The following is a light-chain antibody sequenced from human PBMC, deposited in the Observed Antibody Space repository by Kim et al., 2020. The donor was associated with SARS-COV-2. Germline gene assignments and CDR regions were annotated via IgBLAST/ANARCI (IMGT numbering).Light chain of an antibody. CDR3: MQGAHWPAALT. Sequence: DVVMTQSPLSLPVTLGQPASISCRSSQRIVHSDGNTYLNWFQQRPGQSPRRLIYKVSNRDSGVPDRFSGSGSGTDFTLRISRVEAEDVGVYYCMQGAHWPAALTFGGGTKVDIK. CDR2: KVS. J-gene: IGKJ4*01. CDR1: QRIVHSDGNTY. V-gene: IGKV2-30*02.